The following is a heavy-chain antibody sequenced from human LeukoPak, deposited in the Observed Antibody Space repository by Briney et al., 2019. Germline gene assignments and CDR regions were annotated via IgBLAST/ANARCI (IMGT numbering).Heavy chain of an antibody. CDR2: IRYDGSNK. J-gene: IGHJ4*02. CDR3: AKGALTYYFDSSGYSGVDY. Sequence: GGSLRLSCAASGFTFSSYGMHWVRQAPGKGLEWVAFIRYDGSNKYYADSVKGRFTISRDNSKNTLYLQMNSLRAEDTALYYCAKGALTYYFDSSGYSGVDYWGQGTLVTVSS. CDR1: GFTFSSYG. V-gene: IGHV3-30*02. D-gene: IGHD3-22*01.